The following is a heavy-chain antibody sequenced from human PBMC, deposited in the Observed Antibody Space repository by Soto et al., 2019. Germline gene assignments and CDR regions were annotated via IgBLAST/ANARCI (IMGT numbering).Heavy chain of an antibody. Sequence: QLVQSGPEVKKPGSSVKVSCKSVGDTFSSYAVSWVRQAPGQGLEWMGGIIPTFGTVNYAQKFQGRATITADESTRLSYMELSSLKSEAAAVYYCAREAGDYGQPYFDYWGQGTVISVSS. D-gene: IGHD3-10*01. V-gene: IGHV1-69*01. J-gene: IGHJ4*02. CDR3: AREAGDYGQPYFDY. CDR2: IIPTFGTV. CDR1: GDTFSSYA.